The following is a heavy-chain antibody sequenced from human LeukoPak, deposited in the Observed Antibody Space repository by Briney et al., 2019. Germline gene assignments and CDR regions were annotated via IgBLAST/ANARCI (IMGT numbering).Heavy chain of an antibody. J-gene: IGHJ4*02. D-gene: IGHD3-3*01. CDR2: INPNSGGT. V-gene: IGHV1-2*02. CDR3: ARSFGGRGNY. CDR1: GYTFTGYY. Sequence: ASVKVSCKASGYTFTGYYMHWVRQAPGQGLEWMGWINPNSGGTNYAQKFQGRVTMTRDTSISTAYMEPSRLRSDDTAVYYCARSFGGRGNYWGQGTLVTVSS.